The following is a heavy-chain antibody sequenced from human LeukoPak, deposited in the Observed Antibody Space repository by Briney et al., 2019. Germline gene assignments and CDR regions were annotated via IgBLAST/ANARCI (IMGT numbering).Heavy chain of an antibody. CDR3: VTGRGWLPDY. Sequence: PSETLSLTCTVSGDSISSNYCNWVRQPPGKGLKWIGYIYDSGSTNYNPSLTSRVTISADTSKNQFSLKLTSVTAADTAMYYCVTGRGWLPDYWGQGTLVTVSS. J-gene: IGHJ4*02. CDR2: IYDSGST. V-gene: IGHV4-59*03. CDR1: GDSISSNY. D-gene: IGHD5-24*01.